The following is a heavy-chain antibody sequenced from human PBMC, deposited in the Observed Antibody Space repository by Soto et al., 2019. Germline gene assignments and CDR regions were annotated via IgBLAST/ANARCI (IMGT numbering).Heavy chain of an antibody. J-gene: IGHJ6*03. D-gene: IGHD2-2*01. CDR2: ISAYNGNT. CDR1: GYTFTSYG. V-gene: IGHV1-18*01. Sequence: QVQLVQSGAEVKKPGASVKVSCKASGYTFTSYGISWVRQAPGQGLEWTGWISAYNGNTNYAQKLQGRVTMTTDTSTSTAYMELRSLRSDDTAVYYCARDLPIPAAMAPRWNYYMDVWGKGTTVTVSS. CDR3: ARDLPIPAAMAPRWNYYMDV.